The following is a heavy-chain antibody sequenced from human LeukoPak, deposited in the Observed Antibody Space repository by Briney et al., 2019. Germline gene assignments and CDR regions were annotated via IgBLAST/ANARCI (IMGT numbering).Heavy chain of an antibody. Sequence: TGGSLRLSCAASGFTFNKYGMHWVRQAPGKGLEWVAFIRYDGSNKYYADSVKGRFTISRDNSKNTLSLQMNSLRAEDTAVYYCAKVNPKVREVSHYHYYYYMDVWGKGTTVTISS. V-gene: IGHV3-30*02. CDR1: GFTFNKYG. CDR2: IRYDGSNK. CDR3: AKVNPKVREVSHYHYYYYMDV. J-gene: IGHJ6*03. D-gene: IGHD3-10*01.